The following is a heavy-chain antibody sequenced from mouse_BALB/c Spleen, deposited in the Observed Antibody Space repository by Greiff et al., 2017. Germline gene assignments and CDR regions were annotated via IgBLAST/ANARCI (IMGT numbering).Heavy chain of an antibody. V-gene: IGHV5-9-1*01. CDR2: ISSGGSYT. D-gene: IGHD3-1*01. CDR1: GFTFSSYA. J-gene: IGHJ3*01. Sequence: EVMLVESGGGLVKPGGSLKLSCAASGFTFSSYAMSWVRQTPEKRLEWVATISSGGSYTYYPDSVKGRFTISRDNAKNTLYLQMSSLRSEDTAMYYCARLQLGLRGFAYWGQGTLVTVSA. CDR3: ARLQLGLRGFAY.